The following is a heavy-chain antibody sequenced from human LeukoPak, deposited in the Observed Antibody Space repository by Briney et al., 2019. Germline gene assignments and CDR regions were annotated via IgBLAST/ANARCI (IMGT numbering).Heavy chain of an antibody. V-gene: IGHV3-23*01. CDR1: GFSFSTYD. Sequence: GGSLRLSCVTSGFSFSTYDMSWVRQAPGKGLEWVSGITANTRGSITYYADSVKGRFTISRDSSKDTLYLQMNSLRAEDTAGYFCARGGYFSFDYWGQGTLVTVSS. J-gene: IGHJ4*02. CDR3: ARGGYFSFDY. CDR2: ITANTRGSIT. D-gene: IGHD2/OR15-2a*01.